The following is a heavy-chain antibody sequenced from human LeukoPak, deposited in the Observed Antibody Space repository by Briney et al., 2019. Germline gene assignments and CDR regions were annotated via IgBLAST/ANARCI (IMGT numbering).Heavy chain of an antibody. CDR2: IYTGDSDT. J-gene: IGHJ3*02. D-gene: IGHD3-9*01. CDR1: GYSFTSYW. V-gene: IGHV5-51*01. CDR3: ARRYYDILTGYQHAFDI. Sequence: GESLKISCKASGYSFTSYWIGCVRQMPGKGLEWMGIIYTGDSDTRYSPSYQGQVTISADKSISTAYLQWSSLKASDTAMYYCARRYYDILTGYQHAFDIWGQGTMVTVSS.